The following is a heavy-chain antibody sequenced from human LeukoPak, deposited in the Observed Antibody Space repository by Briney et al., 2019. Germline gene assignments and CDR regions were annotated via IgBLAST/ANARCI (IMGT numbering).Heavy chain of an antibody. V-gene: IGHV3-64*01. D-gene: IGHD5-18*01. J-gene: IGHJ4*02. CDR3: ARDLGGYSYGPPGPFDY. Sequence: GGSLRLSCAASGFTFSSYAMHWVRQAPGKGLEYVSAISSNGGSTYYANSVKGRFTISRDNSKNTLYLQMGSLRAEDMAVYYCARDLGGYSYGPPGPFDYWGQGTLVTVSS. CDR1: GFTFSSYA. CDR2: ISSNGGST.